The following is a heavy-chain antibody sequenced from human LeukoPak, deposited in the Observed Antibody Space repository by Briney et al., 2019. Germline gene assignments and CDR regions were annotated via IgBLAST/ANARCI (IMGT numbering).Heavy chain of an antibody. CDR2: IYPGDSDT. CDR3: ATPTDSSGWYGFDY. Sequence: GESLKISCKGSGYRFTSYWIGWVRQMPGKGLEWMGIIYPGDSDTRYSPSFQGQVTISADKSTSTAYLQWGSLKASDTAMYYCATPTDSSGWYGFDYWGQGTLVTVSS. J-gene: IGHJ4*02. V-gene: IGHV5-51*01. D-gene: IGHD6-19*01. CDR1: GYRFTSYW.